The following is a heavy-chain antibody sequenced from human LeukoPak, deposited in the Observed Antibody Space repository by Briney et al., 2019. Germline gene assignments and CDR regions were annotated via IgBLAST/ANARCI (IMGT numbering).Heavy chain of an antibody. D-gene: IGHD5-12*01. Sequence: PGGSLRLSCTASGFTFSSYSLNWVRQAPGKGLEWVSSVSTGSNYIYYADSVKGRFTISRDNAKNSLDLQMKDLRVEDSAMYYCARDNSGYDPGVLDYWGQGTLVTVSS. CDR2: VSTGSNYI. V-gene: IGHV3-21*01. CDR1: GFTFSSYS. J-gene: IGHJ4*02. CDR3: ARDNSGYDPGVLDY.